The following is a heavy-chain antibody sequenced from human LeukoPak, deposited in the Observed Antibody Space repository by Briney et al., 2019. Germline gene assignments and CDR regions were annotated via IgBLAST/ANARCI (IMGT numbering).Heavy chain of an antibody. J-gene: IGHJ3*02. Sequence: PGGSLRLSCAASGFIFTDYGMHWVRQAPGKGLEWVSAISGSGGSTYYADSVKGRFTISRDNSKNTLYLQMNSLRAEDTAVYYCAKETQWLANDAFDIWGQGTMVTVSS. CDR3: AKETQWLANDAFDI. D-gene: IGHD6-19*01. V-gene: IGHV3-23*01. CDR2: ISGSGGST. CDR1: GFIFTDYG.